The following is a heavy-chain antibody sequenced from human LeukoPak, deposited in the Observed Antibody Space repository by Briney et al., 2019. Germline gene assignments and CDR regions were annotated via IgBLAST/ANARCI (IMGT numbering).Heavy chain of an antibody. CDR3: AAEDSGWYEADPYYFDY. Sequence: GGSLRLSCAASGFTVSSNYMSWVRQAPGKGLEWVSVIYCGGSTYYADSVKGRFTISRDNSKNTLYLQMNSLRAEDTAVYYCAAEDSGWYEADPYYFDYWGQGTLVTVSS. CDR2: IYCGGST. D-gene: IGHD6-19*01. J-gene: IGHJ4*02. CDR1: GFTVSSNY. V-gene: IGHV3-66*02.